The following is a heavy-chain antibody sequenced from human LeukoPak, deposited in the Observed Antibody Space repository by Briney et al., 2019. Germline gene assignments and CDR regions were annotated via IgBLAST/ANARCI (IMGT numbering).Heavy chain of an antibody. Sequence: GGSLRLSCAASGFTFSSYAMSWVRQAPGKGLEWVSAISGSGGSTYYADSVKGRFTISRDNSKNTLYLQMNSPRAEDTAVYYCAKEISGYDSLEYYGMDVWGQGTTVTVSS. CDR2: ISGSGGST. V-gene: IGHV3-23*01. CDR3: AKEISGYDSLEYYGMDV. CDR1: GFTFSSYA. D-gene: IGHD5-12*01. J-gene: IGHJ6*02.